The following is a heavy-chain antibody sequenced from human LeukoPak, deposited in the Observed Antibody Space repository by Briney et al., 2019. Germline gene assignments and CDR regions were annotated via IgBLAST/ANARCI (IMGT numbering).Heavy chain of an antibody. J-gene: IGHJ4*02. CDR3: ARGFTNGVCPSLDY. CDR2: IIPIFGTA. Sequence: SVKVSCKASGGTFSSYAISWVRQAPGQGLEWMGGIIPIFGTANYAQKFQGRVTVTADKSTSTAYMELSSLRSEDTAVYYCARGFTNGVCPSLDYWGQGTLVTVSS. CDR1: GGTFSSYA. D-gene: IGHD2-8*01. V-gene: IGHV1-69*06.